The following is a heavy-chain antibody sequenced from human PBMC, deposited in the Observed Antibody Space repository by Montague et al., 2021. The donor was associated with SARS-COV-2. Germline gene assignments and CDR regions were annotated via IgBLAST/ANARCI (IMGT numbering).Heavy chain of an antibody. V-gene: IGHV4-30-2*01. CDR3: ARGWGGTYWEDTFDI. CDR1: GGSIRSGGYS. D-gene: IGHD1-26*01. Sequence: TLSLTCSVSGGSIRSGGYSWSWIRQPPGKGLEWIGYFYHSGCIYYNPSPKSRVTISVDRSKNHFSLKLTSVTAADTAVYYCARGWGGTYWEDTFDIWGQGTMVTVSS. J-gene: IGHJ3*02. CDR2: FYHSGCI.